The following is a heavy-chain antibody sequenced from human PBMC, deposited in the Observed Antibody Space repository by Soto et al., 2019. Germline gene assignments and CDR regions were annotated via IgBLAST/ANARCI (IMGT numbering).Heavy chain of an antibody. V-gene: IGHV3-15*01. D-gene: IGHD5-12*01. CDR1: RFPFSNAW. CDR2: IRSKTDGGTT. J-gene: IGHJ4*02. Sequence: EVQLVESGGGLVKPGGSLRLSCAASRFPFSNAWMSWVRQAPGKGLEWVGRIRSKTDGGTTEYPAPVKGRFTISRDDSKNTLYLQMISLKSEDTALYYCTTLYSGYDYVGYWGQGTLVTVSS. CDR3: TTLYSGYDYVGY.